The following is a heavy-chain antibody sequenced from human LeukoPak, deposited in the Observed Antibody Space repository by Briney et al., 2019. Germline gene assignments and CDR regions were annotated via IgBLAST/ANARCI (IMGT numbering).Heavy chain of an antibody. CDR2: IRNDGSNK. CDR3: ARVVYGWNAFDI. Sequence: GESLRLSCAASGFTFSSSGMHWVRQAPGKGLEWVAYIRNDGSNKNYADSVKGRFTISRDNSQNTLYLQMNSLRADDTAVYYCARVVYGWNAFDIWGQGTMVTVSS. V-gene: IGHV3-30*02. CDR1: GFTFSSSG. J-gene: IGHJ3*02. D-gene: IGHD3-10*01.